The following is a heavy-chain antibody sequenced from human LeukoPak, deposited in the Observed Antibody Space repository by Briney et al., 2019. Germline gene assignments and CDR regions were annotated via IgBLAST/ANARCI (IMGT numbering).Heavy chain of an antibody. D-gene: IGHD4-17*01. V-gene: IGHV3-66*02. CDR1: GFTVSSNY. CDR2: IYSGGST. CDR3: ARGYGDYEPDAFDI. Sequence: GGSLRLSCAASGFTVSSNYMSSVRQAPGKGLEWVSVIYSGGSTYYADSVKGRFTISRDNSKNTLYLQMNSLRAEDTAVYYCARGYGDYEPDAFDIWGQGTMVTVSS. J-gene: IGHJ3*02.